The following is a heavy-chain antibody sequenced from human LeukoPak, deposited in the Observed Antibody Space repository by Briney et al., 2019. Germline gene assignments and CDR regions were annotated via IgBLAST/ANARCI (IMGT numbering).Heavy chain of an antibody. Sequence: SETLSLTCTVSGGSISSYYWSWIRQPPGKGLEWIGYIYTSRSTNYNPSLKNRVTISVDTSKNQFSLMLISVTAADTAVYYCLRVGADIVVVPAAMSGFDIWGQGTMVSVSS. D-gene: IGHD2-2*01. CDR3: LRVGADIVVVPAAMSGFDI. J-gene: IGHJ3*02. CDR1: GGSISSYY. V-gene: IGHV4-4*09. CDR2: IYTSRST.